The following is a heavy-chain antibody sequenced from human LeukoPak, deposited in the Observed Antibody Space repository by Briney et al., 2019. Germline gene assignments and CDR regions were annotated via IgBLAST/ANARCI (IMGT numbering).Heavy chain of an antibody. J-gene: IGHJ3*02. D-gene: IGHD3-10*01. CDR2: INPDGSEN. CDR3: ARDPAFGAFDI. CDR1: GFSFSSSW. V-gene: IGHV3-7*01. Sequence: GGSLRLSCAATGFSFSSSWMTWVRQAPGKGLEWVAIINPDGSENGYGGSVRGRFTISRDNAKNSLYLGMNGLRAEDTSVYYCARDPAFGAFDIWGRGTLVTVSS.